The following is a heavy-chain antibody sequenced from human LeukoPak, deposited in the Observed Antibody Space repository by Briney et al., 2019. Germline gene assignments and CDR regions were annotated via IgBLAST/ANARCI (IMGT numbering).Heavy chain of an antibody. V-gene: IGHV1-18*01. CDR3: ARDRALEWEVPDVAFDI. D-gene: IGHD1-26*01. J-gene: IGHJ3*02. CDR2: ISAYNGNT. Sequence: GASVKVSCKASGYTFTSYGISWVRQAPGQGLEWMGWISAYNGNTNYAQKLQGRVTMTTDTSTSTAYMELRSLRSDDTAVYYCARDRALEWEVPDVAFDIWGQGTMVTVSS. CDR1: GYTFTSYG.